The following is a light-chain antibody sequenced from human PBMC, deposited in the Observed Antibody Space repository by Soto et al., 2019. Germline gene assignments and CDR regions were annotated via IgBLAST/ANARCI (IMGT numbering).Light chain of an antibody. V-gene: IGLV2-14*01. CDR1: SSDVGGYNY. CDR2: EVT. Sequence: QSVLTQPASVSGSPGQSITISCTGTSSDVGGYNYVSWYQHHPGKAPKLMIYEVTDRPSGVSNRFSGSKSGNTASLTISGLQAGDEADYYCSSYRSSSTWVFGGGTKLTVL. CDR3: SSYRSSSTWV. J-gene: IGLJ3*02.